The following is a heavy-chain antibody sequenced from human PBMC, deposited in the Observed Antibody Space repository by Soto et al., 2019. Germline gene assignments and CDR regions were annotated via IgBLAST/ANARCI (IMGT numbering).Heavy chain of an antibody. V-gene: IGHV3-30*18. CDR2: MSYDGRQK. CDR1: GFTFRTYG. D-gene: IGHD6-19*01. Sequence: QVQLVESGGGVVQPGRSLRLSCAASGFTFRTYGMHWVRQAPGKGLEWVAVMSYDGRQKYYADSVKGRFTISRDNSKNTLDLQMNSLATEDTAVYFCSQEAPGGWHFVDNWGQGTLVTVSS. J-gene: IGHJ4*02. CDR3: SQEAPGGWHFVDN.